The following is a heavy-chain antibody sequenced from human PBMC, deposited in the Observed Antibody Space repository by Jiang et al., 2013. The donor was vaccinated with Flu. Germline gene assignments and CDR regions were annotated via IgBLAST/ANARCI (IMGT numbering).Heavy chain of an antibody. CDR1: GVTFSNFA. V-gene: IGHV3-23*01. CDR3: AKEEYYDSSGYYSDYFDY. D-gene: IGHD3-22*01. CDR2: ITGSGNST. J-gene: IGHJ4*02. Sequence: VQLLESGGGLVQPGGSLRLSCAASGVTFSNFAMNWVRQAPGKGLEWVSAITGSGNSTFYADSVKGRFTISRDNSKNTLYLQMSSLRAEDTAIYYCAKEEYYDSSGYYSDYFDYWGQGTLVTVSS.